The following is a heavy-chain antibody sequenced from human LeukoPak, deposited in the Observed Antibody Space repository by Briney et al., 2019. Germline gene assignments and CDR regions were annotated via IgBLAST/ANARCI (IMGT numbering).Heavy chain of an antibody. D-gene: IGHD1-14*01. CDR2: IIPIFGTA. J-gene: IGHJ4*02. Sequence: SVKVSCKASGGTFSSYAISWVRQAPGQGLEWMGGIIPIFGTANYAQKFQGRVTITADESTSTAYMELSSLRSEDTAVYYCARGVNYNPDRFGYWGQGTLVTVSS. V-gene: IGHV1-69*13. CDR1: GGTFSSYA. CDR3: ARGVNYNPDRFGY.